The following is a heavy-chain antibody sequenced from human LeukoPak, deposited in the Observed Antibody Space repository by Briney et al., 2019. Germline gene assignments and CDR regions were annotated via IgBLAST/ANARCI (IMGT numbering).Heavy chain of an antibody. J-gene: IGHJ4*02. CDR2: ITSDGSGI. CDR1: GFTFSSYW. Sequence: GGSLRLSCAASGFTFSSYWMHWVRQPPGKGLVWVSRITSDGSGIGYADSVKGRFSTSRDNAKNTLYLQMNSLRAEDTAVYYCAKDTWGSAGGGLDYWGQGTLVTVSS. CDR3: AKDTWGSAGGGLDY. D-gene: IGHD7-27*01. V-gene: IGHV3-74*01.